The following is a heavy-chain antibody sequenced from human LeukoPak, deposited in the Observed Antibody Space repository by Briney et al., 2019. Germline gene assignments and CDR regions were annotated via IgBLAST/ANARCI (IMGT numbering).Heavy chain of an antibody. CDR3: ARDPLPPLYDYVWGSYRYSETTFDY. J-gene: IGHJ4*02. CDR1: GYTFTNHG. V-gene: IGHV1-18*04. CDR2: ISAYNGNT. D-gene: IGHD3-16*02. Sequence: GASVKVSCKASGYTFTNHGISWVRQAPGQGLEWMGWISAYNGNTNYAQKLQGRVTMTTDTSTSTAYMELRSLRSDDTAVYYCARDPLPPLYDYVWGSYRYSETTFDYWGQGTLVTVSS.